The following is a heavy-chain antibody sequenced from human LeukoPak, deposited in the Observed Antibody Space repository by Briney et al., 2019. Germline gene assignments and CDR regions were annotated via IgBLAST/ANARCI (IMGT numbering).Heavy chain of an antibody. V-gene: IGHV1-69-2*01. D-gene: IGHD2/OR15-2a*01. J-gene: IGHJ4*02. CDR2: IDPEDGAT. Sequence: ASVKDSCKPSGYTFIDSFIHWMQQAPGKGFEWMGLIDPEDGATEYAERFQGRVTITADRSTDTAYLELTSLRPDDTAVYFCAARMRFWGQGTRVTVSS. CDR1: GYTFIDSF. CDR3: AARMRF.